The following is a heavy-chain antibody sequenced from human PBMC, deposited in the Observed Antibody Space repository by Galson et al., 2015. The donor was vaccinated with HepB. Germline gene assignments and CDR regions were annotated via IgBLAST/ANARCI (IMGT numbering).Heavy chain of an antibody. Sequence: SLRLSCAASGFTVSTNYMSWVRQAPGKGLEWVSIIYSGDNTYYADSVKGRFTISRDNSKNTLYLKMNSLRADDTAVYYCARARYGDYFVYWGQGTLVTVSS. J-gene: IGHJ4*02. CDR3: ARARYGDYFVY. D-gene: IGHD4-17*01. CDR2: IYSGDNT. V-gene: IGHV3-53*01. CDR1: GFTVSTNY.